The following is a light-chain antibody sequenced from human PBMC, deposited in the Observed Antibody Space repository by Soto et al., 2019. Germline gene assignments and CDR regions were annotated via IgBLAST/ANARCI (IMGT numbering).Light chain of an antibody. CDR3: NSYASSSARV. CDR1: SSDVGGYNF. CDR2: EVS. V-gene: IGLV2-14*01. J-gene: IGLJ3*02. Sequence: QSVLTQPASVSGSPGQSITISCTGTSSDVGGYNFVSWYQQHPGKVPKLLIYEVSHRPSGVSNRFSGSKSGNTAYLTISGLQAEDDAEYYCNSYASSSARVFGGGTKLTVL.